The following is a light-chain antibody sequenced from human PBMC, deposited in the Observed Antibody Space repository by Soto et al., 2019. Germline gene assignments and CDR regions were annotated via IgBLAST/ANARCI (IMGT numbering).Light chain of an antibody. CDR3: SSFTSSSIYV. J-gene: IGLJ1*01. CDR2: EVS. Sequence: QSALTQPASVSGSPGQSSSIACTGTSSDVGGYNYVSWHQLHPGKAPKLMLYEVSNRPSGVSTRFSGSKSGNTASLTISGLQAEDEADYYCSSFTSSSIYVFGTGTKVTVL. CDR1: SSDVGGYNY. V-gene: IGLV2-14*01.